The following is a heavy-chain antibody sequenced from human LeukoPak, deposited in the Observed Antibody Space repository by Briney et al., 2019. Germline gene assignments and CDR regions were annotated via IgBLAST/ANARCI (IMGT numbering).Heavy chain of an antibody. CDR2: ISYDGSNK. D-gene: IGHD6-19*01. V-gene: IGHV3-30-3*01. Sequence: GGSLRLSCAASGFTFSTYAMHWVRQAPGKGLEWVAVISYDGSNKYYADSVKGRFTISRGNSKNTLYLQMNSLRAEDTAVYYCASSHSSGWYYFDYWGQGTLVTVSS. CDR1: GFTFSTYA. J-gene: IGHJ4*02. CDR3: ASSHSSGWYYFDY.